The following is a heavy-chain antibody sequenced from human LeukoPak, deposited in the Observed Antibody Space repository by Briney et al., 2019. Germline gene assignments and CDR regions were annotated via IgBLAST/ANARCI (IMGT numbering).Heavy chain of an antibody. J-gene: IGHJ3*02. V-gene: IGHV3-30*03. CDR1: GSTFSSYG. Sequence: GRSLRLSCAASGSTFSSYGMHWVRQAPGKGLEWVAVISYDGSNKYYADSVKGRFTISRDNSKNTLYLQMNSLRAEDTAVYYCAANDAFDIWGQGTMVTVSS. CDR3: AANDAFDI. CDR2: ISYDGSNK.